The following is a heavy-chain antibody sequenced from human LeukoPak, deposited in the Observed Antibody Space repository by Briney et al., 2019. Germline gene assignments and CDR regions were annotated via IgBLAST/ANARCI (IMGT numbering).Heavy chain of an antibody. D-gene: IGHD6-19*01. Sequence: GGSLRLSCAASGFTFSSYAMHWVRQAPGKGLEWVAVISYDGSNKYYADSVKGRFTISRDNSKNTLYLQMNSLRAEDTAVYYCATRSGWAPDVWGQGTTVTVSS. CDR2: ISYDGSNK. CDR1: GFTFSSYA. V-gene: IGHV3-30-3*01. J-gene: IGHJ6*02. CDR3: ATRSGWAPDV.